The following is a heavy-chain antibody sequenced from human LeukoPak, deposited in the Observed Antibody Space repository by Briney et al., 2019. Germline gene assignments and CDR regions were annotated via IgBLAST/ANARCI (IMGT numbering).Heavy chain of an antibody. D-gene: IGHD3-10*02. CDR2: INQDGSEK. CDR1: GFTFSSHW. J-gene: IGHJ4*02. Sequence: GGSLRLSCVASGFTFSSHWMTWVRQAPGKGLEWVATINQDGSEKYYVDSVKGRFTISRDNAKNSLYLQMNSLRAEDTAVYYRARYLFGELSSPFDYWGQGTLVTVSS. V-gene: IGHV3-7*03. CDR3: ARYLFGELSSPFDY.